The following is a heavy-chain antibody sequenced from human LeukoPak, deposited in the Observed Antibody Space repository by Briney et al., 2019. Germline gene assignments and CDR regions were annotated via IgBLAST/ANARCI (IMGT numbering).Heavy chain of an antibody. D-gene: IGHD3-22*01. CDR3: ARDSDGNGHYSLFDY. CDR1: GSTFSSYG. J-gene: IGHJ4*02. Sequence: GGSLRLSCEASGSTFSSYGLHWVRQAPGKGLEWVAVIWYDGSKEYYADSVKGRFTISRDSSKNTMYLQMNSLRVEDTAVYYCARDSDGNGHYSLFDYWGQGTLVTVSS. CDR2: IWYDGSKE. V-gene: IGHV3-33*01.